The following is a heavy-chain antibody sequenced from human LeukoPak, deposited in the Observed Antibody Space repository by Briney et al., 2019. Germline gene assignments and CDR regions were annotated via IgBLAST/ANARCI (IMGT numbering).Heavy chain of an antibody. D-gene: IGHD6-19*01. CDR2: INPNSGGT. CDR3: ARDMGATGYSSGWYSPEPFDY. J-gene: IGHJ4*02. CDR1: GYTFTGYY. V-gene: IGHV1-2*02. Sequence: ASVKVSCKASGYTFTGYYMHWVRQAPRQGLEWMGWINPNSGGTNYAQKFQGRVTMTRDTSISTAYMELSRLRSDDTAVYYCARDMGATGYSSGWYSPEPFDYWGQGTLVTVSS.